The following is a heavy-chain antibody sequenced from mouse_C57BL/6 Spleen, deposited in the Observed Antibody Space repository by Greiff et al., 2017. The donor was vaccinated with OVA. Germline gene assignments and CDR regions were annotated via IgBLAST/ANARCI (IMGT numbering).Heavy chain of an antibody. D-gene: IGHD2-3*01. CDR3: ARGYLGYFDY. CDR1: GYSITSGYY. Sequence: EVKLQESGPGLVKPSQSLSLTCSVTGYSITSGYYWNWIRQFPGNKLEWMGYISYDGSNNYNPSLKNRISITRDTSKNQFFLKLNSVTTEDTATYYCARGYLGYFDYWGQGTTLTVSS. CDR2: ISYDGSN. J-gene: IGHJ2*01. V-gene: IGHV3-6*01.